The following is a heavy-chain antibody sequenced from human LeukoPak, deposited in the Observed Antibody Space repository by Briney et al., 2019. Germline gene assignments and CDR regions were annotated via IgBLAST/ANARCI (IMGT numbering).Heavy chain of an antibody. CDR1: GFTFSSYG. V-gene: IGHV3-21*01. CDR3: ARGGGLRGKYYFDY. J-gene: IGHJ4*02. D-gene: IGHD4-17*01. Sequence: GGSLRLSCAASGFTFSSYGMHWVRQAPGKGLEWVSSISSSSSYIYYADSVKGRFTISRDNAKNSLYLQMNSLRAEDTAVYYCARGGGLRGKYYFDYWGQGTLVTVSS. CDR2: ISSSSSYI.